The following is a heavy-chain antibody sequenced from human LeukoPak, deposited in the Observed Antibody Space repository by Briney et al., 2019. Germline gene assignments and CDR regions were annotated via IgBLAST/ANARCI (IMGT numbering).Heavy chain of an antibody. CDR2: ISSSSSYI. J-gene: IGHJ5*02. CDR3: AKGISYGSGSSAYYDA. Sequence: GGSLRLSCAASGFTFSSYSMNWVRQAPGKGLEWVSSISSSSSYIYYADSVKGRFTISRDNAKNSLYLQMKSLRAEDTAEYYCAKGISYGSGSSAYYDAWGQGTLVTVSS. D-gene: IGHD3-22*01. V-gene: IGHV3-21*04. CDR1: GFTFSSYS.